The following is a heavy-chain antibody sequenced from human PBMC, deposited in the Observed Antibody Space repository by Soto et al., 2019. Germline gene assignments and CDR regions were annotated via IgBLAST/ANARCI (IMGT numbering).Heavy chain of an antibody. Sequence: SVKVSCKAPGGTFSSYTISWVRQAPGQGLEWMGRIIPILGIANYAQKFQGRVTITADKSTSTAYMELSSLRSEDTAVYYCASGGFGGVITTDYWGQGTLVTVSS. D-gene: IGHD3-16*02. CDR2: IIPILGIA. CDR3: ASGGFGGVITTDY. J-gene: IGHJ4*02. CDR1: GGTFSSYT. V-gene: IGHV1-69*02.